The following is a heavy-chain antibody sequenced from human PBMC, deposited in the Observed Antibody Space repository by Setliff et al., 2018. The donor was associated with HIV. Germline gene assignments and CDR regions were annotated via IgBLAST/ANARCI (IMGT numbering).Heavy chain of an antibody. CDR2: INPHSGNT. Sequence: ASVKVSCKASGYTLTGYYMHWVRLAPGLGLEWMGWINPHSGNTDFAQKFQGRVTMTRDTSTYTAYMELTRLRSDDTAVYSCARGGDDSGPGTWTFDYWGQGALVTVSS. CDR3: ARGGDDSGPGTWTFDY. V-gene: IGHV1-2*02. J-gene: IGHJ4*02. D-gene: IGHD3-10*01. CDR1: GYTLTGYY.